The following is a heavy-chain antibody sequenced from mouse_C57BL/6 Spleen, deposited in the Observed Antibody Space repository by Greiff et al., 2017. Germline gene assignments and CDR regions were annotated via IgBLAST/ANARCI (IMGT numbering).Heavy chain of an antibody. J-gene: IGHJ4*01. CDR3: ARGLFTTVVALYYAMDY. CDR1: GYTFTSYW. Sequence: VQLQQPGAELVRPGTSVKLSCKASGYTFTSYWMHWVKQRPGQGLEWIGVIDPSDSYTNYNQKIKGKATLTVDTSSSTAYMQLSSLTSEDSAVYYCARGLFTTVVALYYAMDYWGQGTSVTVSS. CDR2: IDPSDSYT. V-gene: IGHV1-59*01. D-gene: IGHD1-1*01.